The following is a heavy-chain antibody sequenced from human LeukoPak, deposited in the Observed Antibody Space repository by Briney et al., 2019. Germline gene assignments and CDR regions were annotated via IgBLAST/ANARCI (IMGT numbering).Heavy chain of an antibody. J-gene: IGHJ6*02. D-gene: IGHD2-2*02. V-gene: IGHV3-11*01. CDR3: ARDVVVVPAAISEYYYYGMDV. CDR1: GFTFSDYY. CDR2: ISSSGSTI. Sequence: PGGSLRLSCAASGFTFSDYYMNWIRQAPGKGLEWVSYISSSGSTIYYADSVKGRFTISRDNAKNSLYLQMNSLRAKDTAVYYCARDVVVVPAAISEYYYYGMDVWGQGTTVTVSS.